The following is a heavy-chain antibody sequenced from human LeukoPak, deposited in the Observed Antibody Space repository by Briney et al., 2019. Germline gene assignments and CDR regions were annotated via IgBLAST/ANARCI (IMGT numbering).Heavy chain of an antibody. J-gene: IGHJ4*02. D-gene: IGHD2-15*01. V-gene: IGHV1-2*04. CDR1: GYTFTGYY. CDR3: ARDKGYCSGGSCYSLDY. CDR2: INPNSGGT. Sequence: ASVKVSCKASGYTFTGYYMHWVRQAPGQGLEWIGWINPNSGGTNYAQKFQGWVTMTRDTSISTAYMELSRLRSDDTAVYYCARDKGYCSGGSCYSLDYWGQGTLVTVSS.